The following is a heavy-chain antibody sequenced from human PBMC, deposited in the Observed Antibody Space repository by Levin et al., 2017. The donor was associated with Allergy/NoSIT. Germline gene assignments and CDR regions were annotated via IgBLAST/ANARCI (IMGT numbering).Heavy chain of an antibody. CDR1: GFTFSDYY. D-gene: IGHD6-19*01. Sequence: GESLKISCAASGFTFSDYYMSWIRQAPGKGLEWVSYISSSSSYTNYADSVKGRFTISRDNAKNSLYLQMNSLRAEDTAVYYCARDRAREGIAVADTDAFDIWGQGTMVIVSS. J-gene: IGHJ3*02. CDR2: ISSSSSYT. CDR3: ARDRAREGIAVADTDAFDI. V-gene: IGHV3-11*05.